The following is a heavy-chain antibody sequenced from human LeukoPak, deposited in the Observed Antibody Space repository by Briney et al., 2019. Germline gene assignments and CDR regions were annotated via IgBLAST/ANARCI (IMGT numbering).Heavy chain of an antibody. CDR2: IYYSGST. V-gene: IGHV4-59*01. D-gene: IGHD3-22*01. J-gene: IGHJ4*02. Sequence: SETLSLTCTVSGGSISSYYRSWIRQPPGKGLEWIGYIYYSGSTNYNPSLKSRVTISVDTSKNQFSLKLSSVTAADTAVYYCARVVSGYYDSSGYYYSFDYWGQGTLVTVSS. CDR1: GGSISSYY. CDR3: ARVVSGYYDSSGYYYSFDY.